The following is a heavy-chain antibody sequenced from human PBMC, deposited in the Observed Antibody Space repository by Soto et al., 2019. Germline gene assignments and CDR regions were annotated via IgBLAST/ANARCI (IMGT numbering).Heavy chain of an antibody. CDR3: AKPTSSSVPYSYYYGMDV. CDR2: ITSTSGST. D-gene: IGHD6-6*01. Sequence: EVQLLESGGGLIQPGGSLRLSCAASGFTFTHFALNWVRQAPGKGLEWVSTITSTSGSTNYADSVKGRFTISRDNSKNTVYLQMGSLRAEDTAVYYCAKPTSSSVPYSYYYGMDVWGQGTTVIVSS. V-gene: IGHV3-23*01. CDR1: GFTFTHFA. J-gene: IGHJ6*02.